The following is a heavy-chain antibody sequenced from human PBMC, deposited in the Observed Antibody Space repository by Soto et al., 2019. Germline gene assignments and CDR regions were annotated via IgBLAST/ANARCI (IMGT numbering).Heavy chain of an antibody. Sequence: EVQLLESGGGLVQPGGSLRLSCAASGFTFSNYAMTWVRQAPGKGLEWVSAISGSGGSTYYADSVKGRCTISRDNSKNPVYLQMNSLRAEDTAIYYCASDYIYDSSGNIVQPDYWGQGTLVTVSS. CDR1: GFTFSNYA. D-gene: IGHD3-22*01. J-gene: IGHJ4*02. CDR2: ISGSGGST. CDR3: ASDYIYDSSGNIVQPDY. V-gene: IGHV3-23*01.